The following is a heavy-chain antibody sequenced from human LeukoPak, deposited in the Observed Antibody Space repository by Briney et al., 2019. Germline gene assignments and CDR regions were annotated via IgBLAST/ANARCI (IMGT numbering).Heavy chain of an antibody. CDR1: GYTFTSYD. V-gene: IGHV1-69*04. Sequence: GASVKVSCKASGYTFTSYDINWVRQATGQGLEWMGRIIPILGIANYAQKFQGRVTITADKSTSTAYMELSSLRSEDTAVYYCADSSQNHWGQGTLVTVSS. CDR2: IIPILGIA. D-gene: IGHD3-22*01. CDR3: ADSSQNH. J-gene: IGHJ5*02.